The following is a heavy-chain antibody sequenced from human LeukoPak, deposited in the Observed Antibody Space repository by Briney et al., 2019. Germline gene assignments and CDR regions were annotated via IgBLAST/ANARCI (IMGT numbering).Heavy chain of an antibody. Sequence: PGGSLRLSCAASGFTFSSYEMNWVRQAPGKGLEWVSYISSSGSTIYYADSVKGRFTISRDNAKNSLYLQMNSLRDEDTAVYYCARDSDLQLERRPVWFDPWGQGTLVTVSS. CDR3: ARDSDLQLERRPVWFDP. CDR2: ISSSGSTI. D-gene: IGHD1-1*01. J-gene: IGHJ5*02. CDR1: GFTFSSYE. V-gene: IGHV3-48*03.